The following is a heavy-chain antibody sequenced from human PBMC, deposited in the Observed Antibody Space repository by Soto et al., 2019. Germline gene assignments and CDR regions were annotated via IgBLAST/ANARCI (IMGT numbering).Heavy chain of an antibody. Sequence: GESLKISCQSSGYTFSNFWIGWVRQLPGKGLEWMGIIYPGDHETRYSPSFHDKVTISADRSINTAYLQWNSLEASDTASYFCARSPRSSPYFDYWGQGALVTVSS. CDR1: GYTFSNFW. CDR3: ARSPRSSPYFDY. V-gene: IGHV5-51*01. CDR2: IYPGDHET. J-gene: IGHJ4*02. D-gene: IGHD6-13*01.